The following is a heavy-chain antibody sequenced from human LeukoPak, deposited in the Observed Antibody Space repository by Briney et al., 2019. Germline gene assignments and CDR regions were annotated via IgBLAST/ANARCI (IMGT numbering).Heavy chain of an antibody. CDR3: AKGRKIYGGDYWNFDR. CDR1: GGSISSSSYY. Sequence: SETLSLACTVSGGSISSSSYYWGWIRQPPGKGLEWIGSIYYSGSTYYNPSLKSRVTISVDTSKNQFSLKLSSVTAADTAVYYCAKGRKIYGGDYWNFDRWGRGTLVTVSS. CDR2: IYYSGST. V-gene: IGHV4-39*01. J-gene: IGHJ2*01. D-gene: IGHD2/OR15-2a*01.